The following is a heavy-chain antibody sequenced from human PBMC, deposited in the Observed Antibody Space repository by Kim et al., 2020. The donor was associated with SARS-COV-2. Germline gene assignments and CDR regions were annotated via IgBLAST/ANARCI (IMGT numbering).Heavy chain of an antibody. Sequence: YRPSFQGQVTISADKSISTAYLQWSSLKASDTAMYYCARHKDWNKGYFQHWGQGTLVTVSS. J-gene: IGHJ1*01. CDR3: ARHKDWNKGYFQH. V-gene: IGHV5-51*01. D-gene: IGHD1-1*01.